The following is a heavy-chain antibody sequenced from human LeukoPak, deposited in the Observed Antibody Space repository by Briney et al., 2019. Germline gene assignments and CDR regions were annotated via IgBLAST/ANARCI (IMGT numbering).Heavy chain of an antibody. Sequence: ASVKVSCKASGGTFSSYAISWVRQAPGQGLEWMGGIIPIFGTANYAQKFQGRVTITADKSTSTAYMEPSSLRSEDTAVYYCARDGGYCSGGSCYSYAFDIWGQGTMVTVSS. J-gene: IGHJ3*02. V-gene: IGHV1-69*06. D-gene: IGHD2-15*01. CDR1: GGTFSSYA. CDR3: ARDGGYCSGGSCYSYAFDI. CDR2: IIPIFGTA.